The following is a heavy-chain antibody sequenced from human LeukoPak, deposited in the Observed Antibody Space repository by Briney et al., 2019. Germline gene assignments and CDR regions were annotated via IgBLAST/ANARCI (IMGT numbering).Heavy chain of an antibody. D-gene: IGHD1-1*01. Sequence: GGSLRLSCAASGFTFTTYYMTWVRQAPGKGLEWVASINQDGGAQYYVDSVKGRFTISRDNAINSVFLQMNSLRAEDTAVYYCARENWSLDNWGQGTLVTVSS. CDR2: INQDGGAQ. CDR3: ARENWSLDN. CDR1: GFTFTTYY. V-gene: IGHV3-7*01. J-gene: IGHJ4*02.